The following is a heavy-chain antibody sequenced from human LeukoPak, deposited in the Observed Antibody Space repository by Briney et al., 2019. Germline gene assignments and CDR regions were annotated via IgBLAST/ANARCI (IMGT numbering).Heavy chain of an antibody. CDR1: GGSISTYY. CDR3: ARGLLGGGGDFTHFDY. D-gene: IGHD2-21*02. J-gene: IGHJ4*02. Sequence: SETLSLTCTVSGGSISTYYWIWIRQPAGKSLEWIGRISTSGGTNYNPSLKSRATMSLDTSKNQFSLKVRSVTAADTAVYYCARGLLGGGGDFTHFDYWGQGTLATVSS. CDR2: ISTSGGT. V-gene: IGHV4-4*07.